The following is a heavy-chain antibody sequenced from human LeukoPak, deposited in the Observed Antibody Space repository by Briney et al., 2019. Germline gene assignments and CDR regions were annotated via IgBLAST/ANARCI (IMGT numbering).Heavy chain of an antibody. D-gene: IGHD2-2*01. CDR1: GFTVSSNY. V-gene: IGHV3-66*02. CDR3: ARDGVACSSTSCYQYYFDY. CDR2: IYSGGST. J-gene: IGHJ4*02. Sequence: GGSLRLSCAASGFTVSSNYMSWVRQAPGKGLEWVSVIYSGGSTYYADSVKGRFTISRDNSKNTQYLQMNSLRAEDTAVYYCARDGVACSSTSCYQYYFDYWGQGTLVTVSS.